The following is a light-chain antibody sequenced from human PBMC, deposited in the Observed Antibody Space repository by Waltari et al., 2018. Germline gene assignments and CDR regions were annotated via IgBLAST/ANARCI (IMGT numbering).Light chain of an antibody. CDR2: SGS. Sequence: DIVMTQSPLSLSVTPGEPASIPCRSSQSVLHSNGYDYLDWCLQKPGHSPQLLLHSGSTRASGVPDRFSGSGSCTDFTLKISRVEAGDVGVYYCMQALQSYTFGPGTRVDIK. CDR3: MQALQSYT. CDR1: QSVLHSNGYDY. J-gene: IGKJ3*01. V-gene: IGKV2-28*01.